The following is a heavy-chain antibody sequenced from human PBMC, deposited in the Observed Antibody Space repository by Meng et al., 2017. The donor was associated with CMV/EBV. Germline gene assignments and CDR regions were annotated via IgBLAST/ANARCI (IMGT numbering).Heavy chain of an antibody. V-gene: IGHV4-30-4*08. D-gene: IGHD3-3*01. Sequence: SETLSLTCTVSGGSISSGDYYWSWIRQPPGKGLEWIGYIYYSGSTYYNPSLKSRVTISVDTSKNQFSLKLSSVTAADTAVYYCAKVLLRFLEWLSPNFDYWGQGTLVTVSS. CDR3: AKVLLRFLEWLSPNFDY. CDR2: IYYSGST. CDR1: GGSISSGDYY. J-gene: IGHJ4*02.